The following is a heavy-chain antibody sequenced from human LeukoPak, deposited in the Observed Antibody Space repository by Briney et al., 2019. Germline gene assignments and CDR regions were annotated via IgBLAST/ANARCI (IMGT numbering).Heavy chain of an antibody. D-gene: IGHD6-13*01. CDR2: INHSGST. J-gene: IGHJ2*01. Sequence: PSETLSLTCAVYGGSFSGYYWSWIRQPPGKGLEWIGEINHSGSTNYNPSLKSRVTISVDTSKNQFSLKLSSVTAADTAVYYCARQDLAAAGTWYFDLWGRGTLVTVSS. CDR3: ARQDLAAAGTWYFDL. CDR1: GGSFSGYY. V-gene: IGHV4-34*01.